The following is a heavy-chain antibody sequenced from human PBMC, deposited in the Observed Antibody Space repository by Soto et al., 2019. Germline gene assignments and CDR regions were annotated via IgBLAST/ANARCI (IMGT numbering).Heavy chain of an antibody. CDR2: ITNKANHYAT. D-gene: IGHD2-2*01. CDR1: GFTFNIAA. Sequence: GGSLRLSCAASGFTFNIAAIHWVRQAPGKGLEWVGLITNKANHYATPYAPSVKGRFTISRDYSQNSVYLQMNSLKIEDTAVYYCARAPTEYHPEADYWAGEHWSPSPQ. V-gene: IGHV3-73*01. CDR3: ARAPTEYHPEADY. J-gene: IGHJ4*02.